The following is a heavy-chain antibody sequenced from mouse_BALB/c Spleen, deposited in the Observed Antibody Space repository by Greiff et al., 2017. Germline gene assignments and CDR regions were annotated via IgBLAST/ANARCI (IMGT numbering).Heavy chain of an antibody. D-gene: IGHD1-1*01. V-gene: IGHV5-17*02. CDR1: GFTFSSFG. CDR3: ARYGSSSYWYFDV. Sequence: EVMLVESGGGLVQPGGSRKLSCAASGFTFSSFGMHWVRQAPEKGLEWVAYISSGSSTIYYADTVKGRFTISRDNPKNTLFLQMTSLRSEDTAMYYCARYGSSSYWYFDVWGAGTTVTVSS. CDR2: ISSGSSTI. J-gene: IGHJ1*01.